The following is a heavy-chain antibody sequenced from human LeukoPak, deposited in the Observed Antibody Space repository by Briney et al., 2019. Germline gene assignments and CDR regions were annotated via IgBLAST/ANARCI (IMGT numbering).Heavy chain of an antibody. CDR2: INNDGSGT. D-gene: IGHD2/OR15-2a*01. CDR3: AKGAGGFLW. J-gene: IGHJ4*02. V-gene: IGHV3-74*01. CDR1: GFTFSSSW. Sequence: GGSLRLSCAASGFTFSSSWMHWVRQAPGKGLVWVSYINNDGSGTSYADSVKGRFTISRDNAKNTLYLQMNSLRAEDTAVYYCAKGAGGFLWWGQGTLVTVSS.